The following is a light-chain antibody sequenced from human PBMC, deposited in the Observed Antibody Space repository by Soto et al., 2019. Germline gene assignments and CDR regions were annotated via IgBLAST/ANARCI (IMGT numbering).Light chain of an antibody. Sequence: EIVLTQSPGTLSLSPGERATLSCRASQSVSNNYLAWYQQKPGQAPRLLLYGASTRATGIPARFSGSGSGTEFTLTISSLQSEDFAVYYCQQYNNWPSWTFGQGTKVDIK. J-gene: IGKJ1*01. CDR1: QSVSNN. CDR3: QQYNNWPSWT. CDR2: GAS. V-gene: IGKV3-15*01.